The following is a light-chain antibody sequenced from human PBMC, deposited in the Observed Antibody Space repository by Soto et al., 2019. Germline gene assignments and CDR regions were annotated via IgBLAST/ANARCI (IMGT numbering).Light chain of an antibody. CDR3: QQRSNWPT. Sequence: VLTQSPATLSLSPGERATFSCRASQNVNNFLAWYQQKPGQAPRLLIYDASNRATGIPARFSGSGSGTDFPLTISSIESEDFAIYYCQQRSNWPTFGQGTRLEIK. CDR2: DAS. J-gene: IGKJ5*01. CDR1: QNVNNF. V-gene: IGKV3-11*01.